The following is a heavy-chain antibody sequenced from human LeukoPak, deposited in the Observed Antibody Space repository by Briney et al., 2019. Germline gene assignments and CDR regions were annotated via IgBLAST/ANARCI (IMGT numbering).Heavy chain of an antibody. CDR1: GGTYSSYA. D-gene: IGHD6-19*01. Sequence: ASVKVSCKASGGTYSSYAISWVRQAPGQGLEWLGRIIPILGIANYAQKFQGRVTITADKSTSTAYMELSSLRSADTAVYYCARDQAYVAVAGTRSMDVWGQGTTVTVSS. CDR3: ARDQAYVAVAGTRSMDV. CDR2: IIPILGIA. J-gene: IGHJ6*02. V-gene: IGHV1-69*04.